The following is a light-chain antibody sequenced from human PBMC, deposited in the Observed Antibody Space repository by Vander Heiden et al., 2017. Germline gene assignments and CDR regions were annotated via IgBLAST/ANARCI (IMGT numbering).Light chain of an antibody. CDR3: QSYDSSLSGVV. CDR1: SSNIGAGYD. J-gene: IGLJ2*01. Sequence: SVLTQPPSVSGAPGQRVTISCTGSSSNIGAGYDVHWYQQLPGTAPKLLIYGNSNRPSGVPDRFSGSKSGTSASLAITGLRAEDEADYYCQSYDSSLSGVVFGGGTKLTVL. V-gene: IGLV1-40*01. CDR2: GNS.